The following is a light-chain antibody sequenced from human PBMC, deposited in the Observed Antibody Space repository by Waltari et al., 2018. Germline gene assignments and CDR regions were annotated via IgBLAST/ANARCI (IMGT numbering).Light chain of an antibody. CDR2: AAS. V-gene: IGKV1-12*01. Sequence: DIQMTQSPSSLSASVGDRVTIPCRASQGISSCLAWYQQKPGKAPELLIYAASSFQSGVPSRFSGSGSGTDFTLTISSLQPEDFATYYCQQYNSYPYTFGQGTKLEIK. CDR1: QGISSC. J-gene: IGKJ2*01. CDR3: QQYNSYPYT.